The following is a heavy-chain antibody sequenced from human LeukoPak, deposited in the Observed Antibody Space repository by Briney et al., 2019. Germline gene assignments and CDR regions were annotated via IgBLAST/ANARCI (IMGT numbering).Heavy chain of an antibody. CDR2: ISAYNGNT. CDR3: ARESTAYYAFWSGITGGWFDP. V-gene: IGHV1-18*01. CDR1: GYTFTSYG. Sequence: GASVKVSCNASGYTFTSYGISWVRQAPGQGLEWMGWISAYNGNTNYAQKLQGRVTMTTDTSTSTAYMGLRSLRSDDTAVYYCARESTAYYAFWSGITGGWFDPWGQGTLVTVSS. J-gene: IGHJ5*02. D-gene: IGHD3-3*01.